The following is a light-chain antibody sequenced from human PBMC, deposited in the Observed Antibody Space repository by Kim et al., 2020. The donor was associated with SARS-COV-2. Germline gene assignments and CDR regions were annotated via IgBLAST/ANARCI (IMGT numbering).Light chain of an antibody. CDR1: ESFSSW. Sequence: DIQMTQSPSTLSASVGDTVTISCRASESFSSWLAWYQQKPGKAPNLLIYKASNLESGVPSRFSGSESGTEFTLTITSLQPDDFATYYCQQYYIFPYTFGQGTK. CDR3: QQYYIFPYT. J-gene: IGKJ2*01. V-gene: IGKV1-5*03. CDR2: KAS.